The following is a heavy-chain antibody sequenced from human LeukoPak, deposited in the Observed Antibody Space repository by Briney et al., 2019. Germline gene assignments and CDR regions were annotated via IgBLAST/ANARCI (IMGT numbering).Heavy chain of an antibody. Sequence: GGSLRLSCAASGFSFSSYWMHWVRQAPGKGLVWVSRINSDGSRINYADSVKGRFTISRDNAKNTLYLQMNSLRAEDTAVYYCATDRNSGKYYDYWGQGTLVTVSS. J-gene: IGHJ4*02. CDR3: ATDRNSGKYYDY. D-gene: IGHD1-26*01. CDR1: GFSFSSYW. V-gene: IGHV3-74*01. CDR2: INSDGSRI.